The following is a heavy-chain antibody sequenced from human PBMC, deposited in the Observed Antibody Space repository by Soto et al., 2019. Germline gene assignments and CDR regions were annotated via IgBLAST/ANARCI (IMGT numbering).Heavy chain of an antibody. J-gene: IGHJ6*02. Sequence: QVQLQESGAGLLKPSQTLSLTCTVSGGSISSGGVYWSWIRQHPGRGQEWVGYIYYSGSTYYNPSLKSRVTFSVDTSKNHFSLKLSSVTAADTAVYYCARATPYYYYGMDVWGQGTTVTVSS. V-gene: IGHV4-31*03. CDR1: GGSISSGGVY. D-gene: IGHD2-15*01. CDR3: ARATPYYYYGMDV. CDR2: IYYSGST.